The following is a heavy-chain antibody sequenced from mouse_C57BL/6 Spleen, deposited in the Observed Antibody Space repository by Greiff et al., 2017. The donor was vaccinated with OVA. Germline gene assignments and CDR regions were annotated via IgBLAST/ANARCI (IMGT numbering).Heavy chain of an antibody. Sequence: QVQLQQSGPELVKPGASVKISCKASGYAFSSSWMNWVKQRPGKGLEWIGRIYPGDGDTNYNGKLKGKATLTADKSYSTAYMQLSSLTSEDSAVYFCARPLYYGSSFCYFYVWGTGTTVTVSS. CDR1: GYAFSSSW. D-gene: IGHD1-1*01. CDR2: IYPGDGDT. CDR3: ARPLYYGSSFCYFYV. V-gene: IGHV1-82*01. J-gene: IGHJ1*03.